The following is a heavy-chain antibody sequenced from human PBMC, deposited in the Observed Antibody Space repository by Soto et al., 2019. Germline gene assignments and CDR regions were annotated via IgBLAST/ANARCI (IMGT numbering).Heavy chain of an antibody. CDR2: IIPILGIA. D-gene: IGHD3-22*01. V-gene: IGHV1-69*08. CDR1: GGTFSSYT. CDR3: ARDQGHYDSSGLDY. Sequence: QVQLVQSGAEVKKPGSSVKVSCKASGGTFSSYTVNWVRQAPGQGLEWMGRIIPILGIANYAQKFQDRVTXXAXKXXSTAYMERSSLRSEDTAIYYCARDQGHYDSSGLDYWGQGTLVTVSS. J-gene: IGHJ4*02.